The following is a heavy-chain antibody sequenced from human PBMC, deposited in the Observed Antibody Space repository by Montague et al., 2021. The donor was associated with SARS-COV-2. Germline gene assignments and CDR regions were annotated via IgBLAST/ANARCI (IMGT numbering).Heavy chain of an antibody. J-gene: IGHJ1*01. Sequence: SETLSLTCTVSGDSVRAGRHYWNWIRQPPGKGLEWIGYIFHSSSSNYTPSLQSRVYMYMDTSNSQFSLTLNSVTAADTAVYYCARSSVAVSTIPLLESWGQGALVTVSS. CDR1: GDSVRAGRHY. D-gene: IGHD3-3*01. V-gene: IGHV4-61*01. CDR3: ARSSVAVSTIPLLES. CDR2: IFHSSSS.